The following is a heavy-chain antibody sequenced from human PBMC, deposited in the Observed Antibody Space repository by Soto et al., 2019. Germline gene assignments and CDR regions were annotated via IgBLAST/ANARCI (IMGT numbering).Heavy chain of an antibody. CDR1: GFTFSSAA. CDR3: AADSRWQLYY. Sequence: SVKVSCKASGFTFSSAAVQWVRQARGQRPEWIGWIVVGSGNTNYAQKFQERVTLTREKSTNTAYMELNSLTSEDTAVYYCAADSRWQLYYWGQGTQVTVSS. CDR2: IVVGSGNT. V-gene: IGHV1-58*01. J-gene: IGHJ4*02. D-gene: IGHD1-1*01.